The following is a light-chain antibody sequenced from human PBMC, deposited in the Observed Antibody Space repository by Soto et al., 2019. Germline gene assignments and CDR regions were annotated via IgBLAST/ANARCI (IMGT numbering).Light chain of an antibody. CDR3: QSYDSSLGGNYV. V-gene: IGLV1-40*01. Sequence: QSALSQPPSVSGSPGQSVTSSCTWMSSSIGAGYDAHWFQQVPGTAPKLLIYGSTNRPSGVPDRFSGSKSGTSASLAITGLQAEDEADYYCQSYDSSLGGNYVFGTGTKVTVL. CDR2: GST. J-gene: IGLJ1*01. CDR1: SSSIGAGYD.